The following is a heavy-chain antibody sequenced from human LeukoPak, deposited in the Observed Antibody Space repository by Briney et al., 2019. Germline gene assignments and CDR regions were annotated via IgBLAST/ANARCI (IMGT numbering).Heavy chain of an antibody. V-gene: IGHV3-74*01. CDR2: INSDGSST. CDR1: GFTFSRYW. Sequence: TGGSLRLSCEASGFTFSRYWMHWVRQAPGKGLVWVSRINSDGSSTSYADSVKGRFTISRDNAKNTLYLQMNSLRAEDTAVYYCTREVTGSSYFDYWGQGTLVTVSS. J-gene: IGHJ4*02. CDR3: TREVTGSSYFDY. D-gene: IGHD1-26*01.